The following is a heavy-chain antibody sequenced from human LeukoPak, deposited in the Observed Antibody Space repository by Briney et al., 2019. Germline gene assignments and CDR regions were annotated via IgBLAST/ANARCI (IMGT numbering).Heavy chain of an antibody. CDR3: ARSPQGWLRYYFDY. CDR2: IKQDGSEK. V-gene: IGHV3-7*01. CDR1: GFTFSSYW. J-gene: IGHJ4*02. D-gene: IGHD5-12*01. Sequence: PGGSLRLSCAASGFTFSSYWMSWVRQAPGKGLEWVANIKQDGSEKYYVDSVKGRFTISRDNAKNSLYLQMNSLRAEDTAVYYCARSPQGWLRYYFDYWGQGTLVTVSS.